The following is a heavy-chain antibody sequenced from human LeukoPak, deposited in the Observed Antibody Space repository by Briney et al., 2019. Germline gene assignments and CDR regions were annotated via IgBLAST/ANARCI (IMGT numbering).Heavy chain of an antibody. V-gene: IGHV3-33*08. CDR2: IWYGESNK. Sequence: PGRSLRLSCAASGFTFSNYGMNWVRQAPGKGLEWVAVIWYGESNKYYADSVKGRFTISRDNSKNTLYLQMNSLRAEDMAVYYCGRVIAGASRGGALDIWGQGTKVTVSS. CDR3: GRVIAGASRGGALDI. D-gene: IGHD1-26*01. CDR1: GFTFSNYG. J-gene: IGHJ3*02.